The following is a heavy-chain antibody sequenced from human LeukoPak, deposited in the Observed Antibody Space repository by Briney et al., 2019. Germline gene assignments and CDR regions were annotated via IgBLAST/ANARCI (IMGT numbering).Heavy chain of an antibody. CDR2: ISSSSSYI. J-gene: IGHJ5*02. CDR3: ARDLGGEGSGWP. D-gene: IGHD6-19*01. V-gene: IGHV3-21*01. Sequence: GGSLRLSCAASGFTFSSYEMNWVRQAPGKGLEWVSSISSSSSYIYYADSVKGRFTISRDNAKNSLYLQMNSLRAEDTAVYYCARDLGGEGSGWPWGQGTLVTVSS. CDR1: GFTFSSYE.